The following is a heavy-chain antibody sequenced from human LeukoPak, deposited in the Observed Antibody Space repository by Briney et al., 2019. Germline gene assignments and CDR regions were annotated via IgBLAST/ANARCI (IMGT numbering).Heavy chain of an antibody. Sequence: GGSLRLSCTASGFTFSSYSMNWVRQAPGKGLEWVSSISSSSSYIYYADSVKGRFTISRDNAKNSLYLQMNSLRAEDTAVYYCARLDRIAAADYWGQGTLVTVSS. J-gene: IGHJ4*02. D-gene: IGHD6-13*01. CDR2: ISSSSSYI. V-gene: IGHV3-21*01. CDR1: GFTFSSYS. CDR3: ARLDRIAAADY.